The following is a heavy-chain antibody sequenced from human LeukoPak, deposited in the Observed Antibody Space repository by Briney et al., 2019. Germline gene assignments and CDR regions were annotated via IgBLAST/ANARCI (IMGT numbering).Heavy chain of an antibody. Sequence: GRSLRLSCAASGFTFTTYAMHWVRQAPGKGLEWVAVISYDGSSGYYSDSVKGRFTNSRDNSKNTLYLHLNSLRAEDTALYYCARSRDYYGSGSYPDYWGQGTLVTVSS. CDR3: ARSRDYYGSGSYPDY. D-gene: IGHD3-10*01. V-gene: IGHV3-30*04. CDR2: ISYDGSSG. J-gene: IGHJ4*02. CDR1: GFTFTTYA.